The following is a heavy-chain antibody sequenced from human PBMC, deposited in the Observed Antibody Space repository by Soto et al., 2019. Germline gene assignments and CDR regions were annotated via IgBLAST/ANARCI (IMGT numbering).Heavy chain of an antibody. CDR3: ARANWNSEIFDY. Sequence: EVQLVESGGGLVQPGGSLRLSCAASGFTSSSYWMSWVRQAPGKGLEWVANIKQDGSEKYYVDSVKGRFTISRDNAKNSLYLQMNSLRAEDTAVYYCARANWNSEIFDYWGQGTLVTVSS. V-gene: IGHV3-7*03. D-gene: IGHD1-1*01. CDR2: IKQDGSEK. CDR1: GFTSSSYW. J-gene: IGHJ4*02.